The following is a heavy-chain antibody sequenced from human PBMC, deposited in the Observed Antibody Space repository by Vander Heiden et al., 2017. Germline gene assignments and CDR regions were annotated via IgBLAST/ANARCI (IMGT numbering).Heavy chain of an antibody. V-gene: IGHV3-15*07. CDR2: IKSKTDGGTT. D-gene: IGHD3-9*01. CDR1: GFTVSNAW. CDR3: TTQPLRYFDWFPGDY. Sequence: EVQLVESGGGLVKPGGSLRLSCAASGFTVSNAWMNWVRQAPGKGLGWVGRIKSKTDGGTTDYAAPVKGRFTISRDDSKNTLYLQMNSLKTEDTAVYYCTTQPLRYFDWFPGDYWGQGTLVTVSS. J-gene: IGHJ4*02.